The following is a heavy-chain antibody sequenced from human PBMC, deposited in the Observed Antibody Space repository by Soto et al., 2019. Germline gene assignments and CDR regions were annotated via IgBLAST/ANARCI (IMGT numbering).Heavy chain of an antibody. J-gene: IGHJ5*02. CDR2: IYYSGST. CDR3: ARRDGYNSWFDH. Sequence: QLQLQESGPGLVKPSETLSLTCTVSGGSISSSSYYWGWIRQPPGKGLEWIGSIYYSGSTYYNPSLKSRVTISVDTSKNQFSLKLSSVTAADTAVYYCARRDGYNSWFDHWGQGTLVTVSS. CDR1: GGSISSSSYY. V-gene: IGHV4-39*01. D-gene: IGHD5-12*01.